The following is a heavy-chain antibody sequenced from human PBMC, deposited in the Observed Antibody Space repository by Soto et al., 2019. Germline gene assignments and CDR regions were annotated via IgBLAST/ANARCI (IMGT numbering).Heavy chain of an antibody. V-gene: IGHV3-48*02. CDR2: ISSSSNAL. Sequence: PGGSLRLSCVASGFTLRSYNMMWVCQPPGRGLQWVSWISSSSNALYDGSSVRVRFTISSDNAKHSLMLQLNCLRKEDTAVDYSATRPEATIEHISYHYALDVWDQGTTVTVSS. J-gene: IGHJ6*02. CDR1: GFTLRSYN. D-gene: IGHD6-25*01. CDR3: ATRPEATIEHISYHYALDV.